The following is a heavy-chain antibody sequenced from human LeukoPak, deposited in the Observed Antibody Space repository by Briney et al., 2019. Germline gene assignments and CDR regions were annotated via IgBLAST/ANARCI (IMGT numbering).Heavy chain of an antibody. V-gene: IGHV4-34*01. CDR3: ARYKVGYSSGRLDY. CDR1: GGSFSGYY. Sequence: KTSETLSLTCAVYGGSFSGYYWSWIRQPPGKGLEWIGEINHSGSTNYNPSLKSRVTISVDTSKNQFSLKLSSVTAADTAVYYCARYKVGYSSGRLDYWGQGTLVTVSS. CDR2: INHSGST. J-gene: IGHJ4*02. D-gene: IGHD5-18*01.